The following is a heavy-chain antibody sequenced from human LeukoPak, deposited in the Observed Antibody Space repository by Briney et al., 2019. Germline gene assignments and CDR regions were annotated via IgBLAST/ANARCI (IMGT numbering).Heavy chain of an antibody. J-gene: IGHJ4*02. D-gene: IGHD6-13*01. CDR1: GFTFSSYA. CDR2: ISYDGSNK. Sequence: GGSLRLSCAASGFTFSSYAMHWVRQTPGKGLEWVAVISYDGSNKYYADSVKGRFTISRDNSKNTLYLQMNSLRAEDTAVYYCARGETIAAAGTDYWGQGTLVTVSS. V-gene: IGHV3-30-3*01. CDR3: ARGETIAAAGTDY.